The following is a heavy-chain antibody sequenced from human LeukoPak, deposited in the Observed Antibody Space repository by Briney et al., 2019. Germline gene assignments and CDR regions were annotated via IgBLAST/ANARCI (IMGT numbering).Heavy chain of an antibody. CDR1: GFSFSDSW. V-gene: IGHV3-7*01. J-gene: IGHJ6*02. Sequence: GGSLRLSCVASGFSFSDSWMSWVRQAPGKGLEWVADIKKDGSVKDYVDSVKGLFTIARDNAKNSLYLQMDILRAEAPAVYYCATYTNWVAGDVWGQGTTVSVSS. D-gene: IGHD7-27*01. CDR2: IKKDGSVK. CDR3: ATYTNWVAGDV.